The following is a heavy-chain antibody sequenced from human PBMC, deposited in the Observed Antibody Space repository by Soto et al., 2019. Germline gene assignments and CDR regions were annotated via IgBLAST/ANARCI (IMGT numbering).Heavy chain of an antibody. CDR1: CGSIISYY. Sequence: SXTPSLRFTVSCGSIISYYWRWIRQPPGKGLEWIGYIYYSWSTNYNPSLKSRVTISVDTSKNQFSLKLSSVTAADTAVYYCARATTYYYDSSGYNYYYYSGMDVWGQGTTVTVSS. V-gene: IGHV4-59*01. D-gene: IGHD3-22*01. J-gene: IGHJ6*02. CDR2: IYYSWST. CDR3: ARATTYYYDSSGYNYYYYSGMDV.